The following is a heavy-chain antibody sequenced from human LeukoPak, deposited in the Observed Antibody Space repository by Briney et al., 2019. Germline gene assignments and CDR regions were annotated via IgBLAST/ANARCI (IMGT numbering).Heavy chain of an antibody. J-gene: IGHJ4*02. V-gene: IGHV3-64D*06. D-gene: IGHD3-10*01. CDR1: GFTFSRYA. Sequence: GGSLTVSRSASGFTFSRYAMHWVRQAPGKGLEYVSAISSNGGSTYYADSVKGRFTISRDNSKNTLYLQMSSLRAEDTAVYYCVKDGSGSYYTYYFDYWGQGSLGSVSS. CDR2: ISSNGGST. CDR3: VKDGSGSYYTYYFDY.